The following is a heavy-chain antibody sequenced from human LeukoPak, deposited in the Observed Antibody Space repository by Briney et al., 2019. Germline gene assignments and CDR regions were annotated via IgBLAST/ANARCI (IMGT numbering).Heavy chain of an antibody. J-gene: IGHJ3*02. Sequence: SETLSLTCTVSGGSISSYYWSWIRQPPGKGLEWIGNIYDSGSTNYNPSLKSRVTISVDTSKNQFSLKLSSVTAADTAVYYCARHATLAAARFEDGAFDIWGQGTMVTVSS. D-gene: IGHD6-13*01. V-gene: IGHV4-59*08. CDR1: GGSISSYY. CDR3: ARHATLAAARFEDGAFDI. CDR2: IYDSGST.